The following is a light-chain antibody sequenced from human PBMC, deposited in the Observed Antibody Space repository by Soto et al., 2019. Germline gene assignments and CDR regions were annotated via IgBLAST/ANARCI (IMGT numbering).Light chain of an antibody. CDR2: GAS. J-gene: IGKJ1*01. V-gene: IGKV3D-15*01. CDR1: QSVAGN. Sequence: EIVMTQSPATLSVSPGERATLSCRASQSVAGNLAWYQHKPGQAPRLLIYGASTGATGIPDRFSGSGSGTDFTLTISRLEPEDFAVYYCQQYDSSPRTFGQGTKV. CDR3: QQYDSSPRT.